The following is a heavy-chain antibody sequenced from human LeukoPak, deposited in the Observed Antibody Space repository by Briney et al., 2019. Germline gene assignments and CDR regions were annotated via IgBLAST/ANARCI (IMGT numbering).Heavy chain of an antibody. CDR3: AKDLKYQLLHWFDP. Sequence: PGGSLRLSCAASGFTFSSYAMSWVRQAPGKGLEWVSAISGSGGSTYYADSVKGRFTISRDNPKNTLYLQMNSLRAEDTAVYYCAKDLKYQLLHWFDPWGQGTLVTVSS. CDR1: GFTFSSYA. J-gene: IGHJ5*02. D-gene: IGHD2-2*01. CDR2: ISGSGGST. V-gene: IGHV3-23*01.